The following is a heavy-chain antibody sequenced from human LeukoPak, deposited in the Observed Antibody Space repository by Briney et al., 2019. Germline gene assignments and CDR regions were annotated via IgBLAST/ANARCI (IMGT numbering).Heavy chain of an antibody. CDR1: GGSISSSSYY. CDR2: IYYSGST. J-gene: IGHJ6*03. CDR3: ARHLKGYYYDNSGYTNYYYYMDV. D-gene: IGHD3-22*01. V-gene: IGHV4-39*01. Sequence: PSETLSLTCTVSGGSISSSSYYWGWIRQPPGKGLEWIGSIYYSGSTYYNPSLKSRVTISVDTSKNQFSLKLSSVTAADTAVYYCARHLKGYYYDNSGYTNYYYYMDVWGKGTTVTVSS.